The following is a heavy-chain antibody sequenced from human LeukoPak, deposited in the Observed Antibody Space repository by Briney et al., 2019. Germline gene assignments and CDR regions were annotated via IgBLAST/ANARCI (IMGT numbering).Heavy chain of an antibody. D-gene: IGHD3-3*01. CDR1: GGSISSYY. J-gene: IGHJ4*02. V-gene: IGHV4-59*08. Sequence: PSETLSLTCTVSGGSISSYYWSWIRQPPGKGLEWIGTICRSGSTYYIPTYYNPSLKSRVTISLDTSKNQFSLRLSSVTAADTAVYYCARHPYDFWSGYSPRGGSQVGAFDYWGQGTLVTVSS. CDR2: ICRSGSTYYIPT. CDR3: ARHPYDFWSGYSPRGGSQVGAFDY.